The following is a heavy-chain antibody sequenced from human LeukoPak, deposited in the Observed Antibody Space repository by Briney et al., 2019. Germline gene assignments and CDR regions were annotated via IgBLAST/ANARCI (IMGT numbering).Heavy chain of an antibody. J-gene: IGHJ4*02. CDR2: INPSGGST. Sequence: ASVKVSCKASGYTFTSYYMHWVRQAPGQGLEWMGIINPSGGSTSYAQKFQGRVTMTRDTSTSTVYMELSSLRSEDTAVYYCARGPYYYDSSSSGGFDYWGQGTLVTVSS. V-gene: IGHV1-46*01. D-gene: IGHD3-22*01. CDR3: ARGPYYYDSSSSGGFDY. CDR1: GYTFTSYY.